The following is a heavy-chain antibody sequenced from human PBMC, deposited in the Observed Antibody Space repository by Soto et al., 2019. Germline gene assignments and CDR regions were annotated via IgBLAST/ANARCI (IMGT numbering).Heavy chain of an antibody. CDR1: GFTFSFYW. CDR2: IRGDGSST. Sequence: EVQLVESGGGLVQPGGSLRLSCAASGFTFSFYWMHWVRQAPGKGLVWVSRIRGDGSSTSYADSLKGRFTISRDNAKNTVYVQMNSLRVEATDVYYCARGVSSGWDYYFDYWGQGTLVTVSS. CDR3: ARGVSSGWDYYFDY. D-gene: IGHD6-19*01. J-gene: IGHJ4*02. V-gene: IGHV3-74*01.